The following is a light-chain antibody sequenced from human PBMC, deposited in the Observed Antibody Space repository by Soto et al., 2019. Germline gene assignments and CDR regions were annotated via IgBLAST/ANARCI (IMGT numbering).Light chain of an antibody. CDR3: AAWDDSLSAYVV. J-gene: IGLJ2*01. V-gene: IGLV1-47*01. CDR1: SSNIGSNY. Sequence: QSVLTQPPSASVTPGQRVTISCAGSSSNIGSNYVYWYQQLPGTAPKLLIYRNNQRPSGVPDRFSGSKSGTSASLAISGLRSEDEADYYCAAWDDSLSAYVVFGGGTKLTVL. CDR2: RNN.